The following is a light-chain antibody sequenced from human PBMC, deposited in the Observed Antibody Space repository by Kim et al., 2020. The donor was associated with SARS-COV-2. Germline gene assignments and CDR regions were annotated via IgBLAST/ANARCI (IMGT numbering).Light chain of an antibody. CDR2: GNN. V-gene: IGLV1-40*01. J-gene: IGLJ1*01. Sequence: QPVLTQPPSVSGAPGQRVTISCTGSSSNIGAGYDVHWYQQLPGTAPKFLIYGNNNRPSGVPDRFSGSKSGTSAFLAITGLQAEDETDYYCQSYDNRLSGYVFGSGTKVTVL. CDR3: QSYDNRLSGYV. CDR1: SSNIGAGYD.